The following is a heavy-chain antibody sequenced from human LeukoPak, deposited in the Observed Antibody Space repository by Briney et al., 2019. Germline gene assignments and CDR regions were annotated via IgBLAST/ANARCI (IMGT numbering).Heavy chain of an antibody. D-gene: IGHD3-9*01. CDR3: VKDSGIWSF. J-gene: IGHJ4*02. Sequence: GGSLRLSCAASGFTFDTTDMTWVRQAPGKGPEWLSCISGTGDRTYYADSVRGRFTISRDNSKNMLYLQMTSLRVEDTATYYCVKDSGIWSFWGRGTLAAVSS. V-gene: IGHV3-23*01. CDR1: GFTFDTTD. CDR2: ISGTGDRT.